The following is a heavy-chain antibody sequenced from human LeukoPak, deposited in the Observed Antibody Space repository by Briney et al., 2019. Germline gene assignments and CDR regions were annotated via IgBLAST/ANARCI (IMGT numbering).Heavy chain of an antibody. CDR1: GFTFSSYA. V-gene: IGHV3-30*04. CDR3: ARSRRDVVVVAAYYYYYYGMDV. J-gene: IGHJ6*04. Sequence: GGSLRLSCAASGFTFSSYAMHWVRQAPGKELEWVAVISYDGSNKYYADSVKGRFTISRDNSKNTLYLQMNSLRAEDTAVYYCARSRRDVVVVAAYYYYYYGMDVWGKGTTVTVSS. D-gene: IGHD2-15*01. CDR2: ISYDGSNK.